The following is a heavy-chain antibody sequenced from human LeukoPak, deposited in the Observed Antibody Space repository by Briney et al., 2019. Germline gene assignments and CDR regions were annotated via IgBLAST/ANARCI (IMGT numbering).Heavy chain of an antibody. V-gene: IGHV3-48*03. CDR2: INSADNVE. D-gene: IGHD3-22*01. CDR3: AQHVSGLYYFDF. CDR1: GFSLRSSE. Sequence: GGSLRLSCAASGFSLRSSEMNWVRQAPGKGPEWVAHINSADNVEYYTDSVRGRFTMSRDNSKNTLYLQMNSLRAEDTAVYYCAQHVSGLYYFDFWGQGTLVAVSS. J-gene: IGHJ4*02.